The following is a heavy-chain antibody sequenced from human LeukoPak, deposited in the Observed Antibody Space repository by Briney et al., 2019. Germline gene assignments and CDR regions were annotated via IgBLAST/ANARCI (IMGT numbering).Heavy chain of an antibody. J-gene: IGHJ6*03. CDR3: AAFYDSSGYAIDPYYYYYMDV. V-gene: IGHV4-39*07. CDR1: GGSISSSSYY. CDR2: IYYSGST. Sequence: SETLSLTCTVSGGSISSSSYYWGWIRQPPGKGLEWIGSIYYSGSTYYNPSLKSRVTISVDTSKNQFSLKLSSVTAADTAVYYCAAFYDSSGYAIDPYYYYYMDVWGKGTTVTVSS. D-gene: IGHD3-22*01.